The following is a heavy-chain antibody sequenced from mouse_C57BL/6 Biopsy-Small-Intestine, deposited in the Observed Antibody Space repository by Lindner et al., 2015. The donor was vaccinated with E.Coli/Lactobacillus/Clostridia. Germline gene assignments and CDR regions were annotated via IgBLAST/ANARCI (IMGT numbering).Heavy chain of an antibody. V-gene: IGHV1S12*01. CDR1: GYTFTRYY. CDR3: ARGPSDSIVVVDTFDY. J-gene: IGHJ4*01. CDR2: IDPSGGST. D-gene: IGHD1-1*02. Sequence: SVKVSCKASGYTFTRYYIQWVRQAPGQGLEWMGIIDPSGGSTTYAQKFQGRVTMTSDTSASTVYMELGSLESEDTAVYYCARGPSDSIVVVDTFDYWGQGTLVTVSS.